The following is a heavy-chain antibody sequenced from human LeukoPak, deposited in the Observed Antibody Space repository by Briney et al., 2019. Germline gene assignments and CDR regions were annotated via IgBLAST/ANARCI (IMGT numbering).Heavy chain of an antibody. Sequence: SETLSLTCTVSGGSISSSSYYWGWIRQPPGKGLEWIANIFYSGSTYYNPSLKSRVTISVDTSKNQFSLKLSSVTAADTAVYYCARTTEGGYSYGYFYYYYMAVWGKGTTVTISS. V-gene: IGHV4-39*07. CDR3: ARTTEGGYSYGYFYYYYMAV. CDR1: GGSISSSSYY. CDR2: IFYSGST. D-gene: IGHD5-18*01. J-gene: IGHJ6*03.